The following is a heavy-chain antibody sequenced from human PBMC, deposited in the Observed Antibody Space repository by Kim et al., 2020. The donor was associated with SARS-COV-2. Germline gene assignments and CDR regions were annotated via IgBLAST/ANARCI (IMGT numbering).Heavy chain of an antibody. D-gene: IGHD6-19*01. J-gene: IGHJ4*02. Sequence: YYADSVKGRCTISRDNSKNTLCLQMNNLRAEDTAVYYCAKGAGAPFFFDYWGQGTLVTVSS. CDR3: AKGAGAPFFFDY. V-gene: IGHV3-23*01.